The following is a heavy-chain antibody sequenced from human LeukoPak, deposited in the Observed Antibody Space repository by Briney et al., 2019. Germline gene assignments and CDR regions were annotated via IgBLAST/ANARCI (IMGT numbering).Heavy chain of an antibody. CDR2: IYYSGST. V-gene: IGHV4-59*01. J-gene: IGHJ5*02. D-gene: IGHD2-2*01. CDR1: GGSISSYY. CDR3: ARGQSDIVVVPAAVVWFDP. Sequence: SETLSLTCTVSGGSISSYYWSWIRQPPGKGLEWIGYIYYSGSTNYNPSLTSRVTISVDTSKNQFSLKLSSVTAADTAVYYCARGQSDIVVVPAAVVWFDPWGQGTLVTVSS.